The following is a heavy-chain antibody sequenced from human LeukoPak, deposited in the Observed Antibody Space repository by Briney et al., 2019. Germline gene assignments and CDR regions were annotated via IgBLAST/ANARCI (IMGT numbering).Heavy chain of an antibody. Sequence: PSETLSLTCTVSGGSISSSSYYWGWIRQPPGKGLEWIGSIYYSGSTYYNPSLKSRVTISVDTSKNQFSLKLSSVTAAGTAVYYCAIRGLAAAGDYFDYWGQGTLVTVSS. D-gene: IGHD6-13*01. J-gene: IGHJ4*02. CDR2: IYYSGST. CDR1: GGSISSSSYY. V-gene: IGHV4-39*07. CDR3: AIRGLAAAGDYFDY.